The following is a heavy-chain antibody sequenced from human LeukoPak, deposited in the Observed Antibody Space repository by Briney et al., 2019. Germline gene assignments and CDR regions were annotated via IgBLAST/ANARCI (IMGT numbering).Heavy chain of an antibody. V-gene: IGHV4-61*01. J-gene: IGHJ4*02. CDR2: IHYSGST. CDR1: GGSVSGGNYY. D-gene: IGHD4-17*01. Sequence: SETLSLTCTVSGGSVSGGNYYCSWIRQSPGKGLEWIGYIHYSGSTVYNPSLKSRVTMSIDTSKNQFSLNLSSATAADTAVYYCAKDLAKAGYGDYYFDYWGQGTLVTVSS. CDR3: AKDLAKAGYGDYYFDY.